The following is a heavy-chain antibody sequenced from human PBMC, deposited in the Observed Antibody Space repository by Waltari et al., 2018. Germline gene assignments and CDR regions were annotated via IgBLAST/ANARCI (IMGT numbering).Heavy chain of an antibody. J-gene: IGHJ4*02. Sequence: QLQLQESGPGLVKASGTLSLTCGVSGGSKSDSDGWYWVRRSPGKGLEWIGQVRRSGRTNYSPSFASRVTVSVDTSKNEFSLKVTSATAADTAVYYCGRDRGRGLYLDSWGPGTLVTV. CDR3: GRDRGRGLYLDS. V-gene: IGHV4-4*02. CDR1: GGSKSDSDG. CDR2: VRRSGRT. D-gene: IGHD2-15*01.